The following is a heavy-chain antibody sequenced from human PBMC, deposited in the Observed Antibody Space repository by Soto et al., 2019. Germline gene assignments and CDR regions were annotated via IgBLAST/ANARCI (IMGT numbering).Heavy chain of an antibody. D-gene: IGHD2-15*01. CDR2: IGASGGST. CDR3: AKDQRSGGARPLYFDY. CDR1: GFTFGSYA. J-gene: IGHJ4*02. Sequence: PGGSLRLSCAASGFTFGSYAMSWVRQTPGKGLEWVSAIGASGGSTHYADSVKGRFTISRDNSKNTLYLQMNSLRAEDTAIFFCAKDQRSGGARPLYFDYWGQGTLVTVSS. V-gene: IGHV3-23*01.